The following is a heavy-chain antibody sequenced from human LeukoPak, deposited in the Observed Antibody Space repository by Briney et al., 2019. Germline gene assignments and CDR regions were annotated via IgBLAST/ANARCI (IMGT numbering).Heavy chain of an antibody. D-gene: IGHD3-16*01. J-gene: IGHJ4*02. CDR3: ARDNLPHLRLGNYFDS. CDR2: INPKSGGT. Sequence: AASVKVSCKASGYTSTGYYMHWVRQAPGQGLEWMGWINPKSGGTNYAQKFQGRVTMTRDTSISTAYMELSRLRSDDTAVYYCARDNLPHLRLGNYFDSWGQGTLVTVSS. V-gene: IGHV1-2*02. CDR1: GYTSTGYY.